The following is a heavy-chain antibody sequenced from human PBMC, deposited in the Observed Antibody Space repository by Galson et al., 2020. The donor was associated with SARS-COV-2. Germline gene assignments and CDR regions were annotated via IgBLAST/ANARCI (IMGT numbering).Heavy chain of an antibody. Sequence: KIGESLKISCKGSGYSFTSYWISWVRQMPGKGLEWMGRIDHSDSYTNYSPSFQGHVTISADKSISTAYLQWSSLKASDTAMYYCARDRGQWLSPGWFDPWGQGTLVTVSS. CDR3: ARDRGQWLSPGWFDP. J-gene: IGHJ5*02. D-gene: IGHD6-19*01. V-gene: IGHV5-10-1*01. CDR1: GYSFTSYW. CDR2: IDHSDSYT.